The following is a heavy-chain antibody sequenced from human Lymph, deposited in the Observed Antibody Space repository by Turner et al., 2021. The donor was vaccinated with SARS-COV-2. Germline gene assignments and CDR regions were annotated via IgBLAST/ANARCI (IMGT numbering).Heavy chain of an antibody. V-gene: IGHV3-23*01. CDR2: ISGSGGDT. CDR3: AKGVRGAMIVVVIPYFDY. Sequence: EVQLLESGGGLVQAGGSLRLFCPDSGFNFSSYAMSCVGQAPGKGLECVSAISGSGGDTYYADSVNGRFTISRDNSKNTLYLQMNSLRAEDTAVYYCAKGVRGAMIVVVIPYFDYWGQGTLVTVSS. CDR1: GFNFSSYA. J-gene: IGHJ4*02. D-gene: IGHD3-22*01.